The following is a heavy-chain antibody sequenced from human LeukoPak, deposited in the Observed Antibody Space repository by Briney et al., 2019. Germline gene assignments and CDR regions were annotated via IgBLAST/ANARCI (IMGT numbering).Heavy chain of an antibody. J-gene: IGHJ6*02. Sequence: GGSLRLSCVASGFTVSSNYMSWVRQAPGKGLEWVSVIYSGGSTYYAGSVKGRFTISRDNSKNTLYFQMNSLRAEDTAVYYCARRVAVATTTYYYGMDVWGQGTTVTVSS. CDR1: GFTVSSNY. D-gene: IGHD2-21*01. V-gene: IGHV3-66*01. CDR3: ARRVAVATTTYYYGMDV. CDR2: IYSGGST.